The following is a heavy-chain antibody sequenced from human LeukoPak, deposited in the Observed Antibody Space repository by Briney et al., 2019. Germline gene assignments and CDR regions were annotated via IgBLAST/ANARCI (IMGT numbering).Heavy chain of an antibody. CDR1: GFTVSSNY. V-gene: IGHV3-66*01. J-gene: IGHJ4*02. CDR2: IYSGGST. D-gene: IGHD5-12*01. Sequence: GGSLRLSCAASGFTVSSNYMSWVRQAPGKGLEWVSVIYSGGSTYYADSVKGRFTTSRDNSKNTLYLQMNSLRAEDTAVYYCARFGGYDPGYFDYWGQGTLVTVSS. CDR3: ARFGGYDPGYFDY.